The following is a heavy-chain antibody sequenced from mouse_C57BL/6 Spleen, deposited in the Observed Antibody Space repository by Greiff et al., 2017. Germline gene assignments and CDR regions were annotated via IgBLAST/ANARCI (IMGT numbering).Heavy chain of an antibody. J-gene: IGHJ3*01. CDR2: IWSGGST. CDR3: ARPDYEGVWFAY. CDR1: GFSLTSYG. Sequence: QVQLQQSGPGLVQPSQSLSITCTVSGFSLTSYGVHWVRQSPGKGLEWLGVIWSGGSTDYNAAFISRLSISKDNSKSQVFFKMNSLQADDTAIYYSARPDYEGVWFAYWGQGTLVTVSA. D-gene: IGHD2-4*01. V-gene: IGHV2-2*01.